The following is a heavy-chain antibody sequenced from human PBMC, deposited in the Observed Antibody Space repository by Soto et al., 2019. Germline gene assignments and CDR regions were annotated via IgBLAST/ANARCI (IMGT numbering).Heavy chain of an antibody. CDR2: IRYDGSNI. CDR3: ARDGVGRTVFFGYFDY. D-gene: IGHD3-3*01. Sequence: QVQLVESGGGVVQPGRSLRLSCAASGSIFSGYGMHWVRQAPGKWLEWVAVIRYDGSNIYYAESVKGRFTISRDNSKNTLYLQMNSLRAEDTAVYYCARDGVGRTVFFGYFDYWGQGALVTVSS. V-gene: IGHV3-33*01. CDR1: GSIFSGYG. J-gene: IGHJ4*02.